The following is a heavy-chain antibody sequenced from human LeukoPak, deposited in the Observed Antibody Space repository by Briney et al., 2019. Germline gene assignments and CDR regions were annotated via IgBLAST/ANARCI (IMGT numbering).Heavy chain of an antibody. CDR2: IKSKTDGGTT. Sequence: GGSLRLSCAASGFTFSNAWMSWVRQAPGKGLEWVARIKSKTDGGTTDYAAPVKGRFTISRDDSKDTLYLQMNSLKSEDTAVYYCTTYDSSGYFHAFDSWGQGTMVTVSS. CDR1: GFTFSNAW. J-gene: IGHJ3*02. CDR3: TTYDSSGYFHAFDS. V-gene: IGHV3-15*01. D-gene: IGHD3-22*01.